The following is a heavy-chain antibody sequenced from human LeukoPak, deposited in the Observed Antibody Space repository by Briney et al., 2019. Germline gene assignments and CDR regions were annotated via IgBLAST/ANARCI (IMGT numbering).Heavy chain of an antibody. V-gene: IGHV4-61*02. J-gene: IGHJ4*02. D-gene: IGHD3-3*01. CDR2: IYTSGRT. Sequence: SETLSLTCTVSGGSISSGSYYWSWIRQPAGTGLEWIGRIYTSGRTNDNPSLKSRVTITVETTKKQFSLKLSSVTAADTAVYYCARDNYDFWSGSPFDYWGQGTLVTVSS. CDR3: ARDNYDFWSGSPFDY. CDR1: GGSISSGSYY.